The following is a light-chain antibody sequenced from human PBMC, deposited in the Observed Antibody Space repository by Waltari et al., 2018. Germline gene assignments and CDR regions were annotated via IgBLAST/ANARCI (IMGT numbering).Light chain of an antibody. CDR2: GAS. V-gene: IGKV3-20*01. CDR1: QSVSRA. Sequence: EIVLTQSPGILSFSPGARATLTFRASQSVSRALAWYQQKPGQAPRLLIYGASSRATDIPERFSGSGSGTDLSLTISRLEHEDFAVYYCQHYVRLPATFGQGTKVEIK. J-gene: IGKJ1*01. CDR3: QHYVRLPAT.